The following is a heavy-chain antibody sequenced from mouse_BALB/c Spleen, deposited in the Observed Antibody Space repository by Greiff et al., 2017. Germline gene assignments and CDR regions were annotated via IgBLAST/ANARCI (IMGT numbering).Heavy chain of an antibody. CDR2: IWSGGST. Sequence: QVHVKQSGPGLVQPSQSLSITCTVSGFSLTSYGVHWVRQSPGKGLEWLGVIWSGGSTDYNAAFISRLSISKDNSKSQVFFKMNSLQANDTAIYYCARGIYYGYDSFAYWGQGTLVTVSA. CDR3: ARGIYYGYDSFAY. D-gene: IGHD2-2*01. V-gene: IGHV2-2*02. CDR1: GFSLTSYG. J-gene: IGHJ3*01.